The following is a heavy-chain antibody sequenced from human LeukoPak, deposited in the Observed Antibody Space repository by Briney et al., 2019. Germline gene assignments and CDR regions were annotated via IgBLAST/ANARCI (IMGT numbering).Heavy chain of an antibody. Sequence: PGGSLRLSCAASGFTFSSYWMHWVRQAPGKGLVWISRINTDGSGTGYADSVKGRFTISRDNAKNTLYLQLNSLRAEDTSVYYCARGHYSAMDVWGQGTTVTVSS. CDR3: ARGHYSAMDV. V-gene: IGHV3-74*01. CDR2: INTDGSGT. J-gene: IGHJ6*02. CDR1: GFTFSSYW.